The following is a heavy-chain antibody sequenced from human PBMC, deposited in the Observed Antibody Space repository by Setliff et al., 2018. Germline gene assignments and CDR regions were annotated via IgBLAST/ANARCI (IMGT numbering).Heavy chain of an antibody. CDR3: ARRVGSVGIQLPDY. CDR2: MNPNSGNT. V-gene: IGHV1-8*02. CDR1: GYTFTSYD. Sequence: ASVKVSCKASGYTFTSYDINWVRQATEQGLEWMGWMNPNSGNTGYAQKFQGRVTMTRNTSISTAYMELSSLRSEDTAVYYCARRVGSVGIQLPDYWGQGTLVTVSS. D-gene: IGHD5-18*01. J-gene: IGHJ4*02.